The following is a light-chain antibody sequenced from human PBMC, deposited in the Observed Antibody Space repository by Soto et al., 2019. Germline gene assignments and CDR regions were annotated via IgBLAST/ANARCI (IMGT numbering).Light chain of an antibody. CDR1: QSVSNNY. CDR3: QQYGSSPLT. V-gene: IGKV3-20*01. J-gene: IGKJ4*01. Sequence: EILLTQSPGTLSLSPGERATLSCMSSQSVSNNYLAWYQQKPGQAPRLLIYGASSRATGIPDRFSGGGSGTDFTLTVSRLEPEDFAVYYCQQYGSSPLTFGGGTKVDIK. CDR2: GAS.